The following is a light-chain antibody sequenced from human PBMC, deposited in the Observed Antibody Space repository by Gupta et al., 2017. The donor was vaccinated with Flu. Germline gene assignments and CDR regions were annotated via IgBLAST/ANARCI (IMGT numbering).Light chain of an antibody. J-gene: IGKJ2*03. CDR3: QQSDSTPHS. V-gene: IGKV1-39*01. CDR2: AAS. Sequence: DIQMTQSPSSLSASLGDRVTITCRASQSISSYLNWYQQKPGKAPKLLIYAASSLQSGVPSRFSGSGSGTDFTLTIISLQPEDFATYYCQQSDSTPHSFGQGTKLEIK. CDR1: QSISSY.